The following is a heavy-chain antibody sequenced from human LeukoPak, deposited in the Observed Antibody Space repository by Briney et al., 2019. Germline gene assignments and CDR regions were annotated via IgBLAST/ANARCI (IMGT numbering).Heavy chain of an antibody. V-gene: IGHV1-2*02. CDR2: INPNSGGT. CDR3: ARDDGYKTPGTNPCAYFDY. Sequence: ASVKVSCKASGYTFTGYYMHWVRQAPGQGLEWMGWINPNSGGTNYAQKFQGRVTMTRDTSISTAYMELSRLRSDDTAVYYCARDDGYKTPGTNPCAYFDYWGQGTLVTVSS. J-gene: IGHJ4*02. D-gene: IGHD5-24*01. CDR1: GYTFTGYY.